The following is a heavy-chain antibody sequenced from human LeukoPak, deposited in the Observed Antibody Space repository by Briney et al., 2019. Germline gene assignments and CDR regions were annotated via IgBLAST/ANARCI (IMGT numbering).Heavy chain of an antibody. V-gene: IGHV1-69*04. CDR1: GGTFSSYA. CDR2: IIPILGIA. CDR3: ASSNWFDP. J-gene: IGHJ5*02. Sequence: SVKVSCKASGGTFSSYAISWVRQAPGQGLEWMGRIIPILGIANYAQKFQGRVTITADKSTSTAYMELSSLRSEDTAVFYCASSNWFDPWGQGTLVTVSS.